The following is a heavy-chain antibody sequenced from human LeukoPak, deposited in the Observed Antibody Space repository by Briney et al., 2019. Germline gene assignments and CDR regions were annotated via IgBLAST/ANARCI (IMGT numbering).Heavy chain of an antibody. CDR1: GGSFSGYY. D-gene: IGHD1-7*01. V-gene: IGHV4-34*01. CDR2: INHSGST. Sequence: SETLSLTCAVYGGSFSGYYWSWIRQPPGKGLEWIGEINHSGSTNYNPSLKSRVTISVDTSKNQFSLKLSSVTAADTAVYYCARDRLELNFLNYYYYMDVWGKGTTVTVSS. J-gene: IGHJ6*03. CDR3: ARDRLELNFLNYYYYMDV.